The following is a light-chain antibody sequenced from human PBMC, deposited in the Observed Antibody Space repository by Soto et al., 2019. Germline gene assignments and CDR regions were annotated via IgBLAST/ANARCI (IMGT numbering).Light chain of an antibody. CDR3: QQFRT. J-gene: IGKJ1*01. Sequence: EIVLTQSLGTLSLSPLERATLSCRASQSVSSSYLAWYQQKPGQAPRLLIYGASSRATGIPDRFSGSGSGTDFTLTISRLEPEDFAVYYCQQFRTFGQGTKVDI. CDR2: GAS. CDR1: QSVSSSY. V-gene: IGKV3-20*01.